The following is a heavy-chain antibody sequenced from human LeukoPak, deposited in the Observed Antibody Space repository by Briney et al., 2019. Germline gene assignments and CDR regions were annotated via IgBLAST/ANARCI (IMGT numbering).Heavy chain of an antibody. J-gene: IGHJ4*02. V-gene: IGHV3-7*01. CDR3: ARLPRITIFGVVIYYFDY. D-gene: IGHD3-3*01. Sequence: GGSLRLSCAASGFTFSSYWMSWVRQAPGKGLEWVANIKQDGSEKYYVDSVKGRFTISRDNAKNSLYLQMNSLRAEDTAVYYCARLPRITIFGVVIYYFDYWGQGTLVTVSS. CDR2: IKQDGSEK. CDR1: GFTFSSYW.